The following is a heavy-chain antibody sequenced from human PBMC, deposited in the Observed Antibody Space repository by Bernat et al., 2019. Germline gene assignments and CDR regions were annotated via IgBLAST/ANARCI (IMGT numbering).Heavy chain of an antibody. V-gene: IGHV3-13*04. CDR1: GLTFSSYD. CDR3: ARVRYYDFWSGYHYWYFDL. CDR2: IGTAGDT. Sequence: EVQLVESGGGLVQPGGSLRLSCAASGLTFSSYDMHWVRQATGKGLEWVSAIGTAGDTKYPGYVKGRFTISRENAKNSLYLQMNSLRAGDTAVYYCARVRYYDFWSGYHYWYFDLWGRGTLVTVSS. D-gene: IGHD3-3*01. J-gene: IGHJ2*01.